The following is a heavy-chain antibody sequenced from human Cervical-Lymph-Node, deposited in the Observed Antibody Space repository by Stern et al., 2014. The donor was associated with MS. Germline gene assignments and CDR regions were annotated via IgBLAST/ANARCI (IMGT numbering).Heavy chain of an antibody. J-gene: IGHJ6*02. CDR1: GYNFTNYW. V-gene: IGHV5-10-1*01. CDR3: ARHPYYFYTMDV. CDR2: IDPSDSYT. Sequence: VQLVQSGAEVKKPGESLKITCQGSGYNFTNYWITWVRQMPGKGLEWMGRIDPSDSYTDYSPSFQGHVTISADKSISTACLQWSSLKASDTAMYYCARHPYYFYTMDVWGQGTTVTVSS.